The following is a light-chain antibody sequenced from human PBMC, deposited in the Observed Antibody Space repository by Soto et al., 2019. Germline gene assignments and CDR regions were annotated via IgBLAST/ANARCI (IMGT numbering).Light chain of an antibody. CDR3: QQYYSYPWT. Sequence: DIQITQSPSTLSASVGDRVTITCRASQSISSWLAWYQQKPGKAPKGLIYKASTLESGAPSRFSGSGSGTEFTLTISSLQPDDFATYYCQQYYSYPWTFGQGTK. J-gene: IGKJ1*01. CDR1: QSISSW. CDR2: KAS. V-gene: IGKV1-5*03.